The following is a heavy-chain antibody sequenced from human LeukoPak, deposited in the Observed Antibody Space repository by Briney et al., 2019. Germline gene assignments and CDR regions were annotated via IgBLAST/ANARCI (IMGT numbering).Heavy chain of an antibody. CDR3: ARAGIPAAGMGYFDY. J-gene: IGHJ4*02. D-gene: IGHD6-13*01. CDR2: IYTSGST. V-gene: IGHV4-61*02. Sequence: SQTLSLTCTVSGGSISSGSYYWSWIRQPAGKGLEWIGRIYTSGSTNYNPSLKSRVTISVDTSKNQFSLKPSSVTAADTAVYYCARAGIPAAGMGYFDYWGQGTLVTVSS. CDR1: GGSISSGSYY.